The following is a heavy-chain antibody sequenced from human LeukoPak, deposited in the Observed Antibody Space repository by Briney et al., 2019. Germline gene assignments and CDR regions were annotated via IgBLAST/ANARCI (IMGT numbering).Heavy chain of an antibody. CDR1: GFSFTGNW. CDR2: IKEDGSEK. V-gene: IGHV3-7*01. CDR3: AQEGN. J-gene: IGHJ4*02. Sequence: GGSLRLSFVASGFSFTGNWMSWVRQAPGKGPEWVASIKEDGSEKYYGDSVSGRFTISRDNAKNSLYLQMNSLRAEDTAVYYCAQEGNWGQGTLVTVSS.